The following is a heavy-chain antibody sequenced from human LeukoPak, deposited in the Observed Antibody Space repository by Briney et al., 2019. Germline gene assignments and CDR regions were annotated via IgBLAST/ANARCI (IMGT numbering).Heavy chain of an antibody. D-gene: IGHD3-3*01. V-gene: IGHV1-3*01. CDR3: AKDRLVRFLWKFDY. CDR1: GYTFTSYA. J-gene: IGHJ4*02. Sequence: GASVKVSCKASGYTFTSYAMHWVRQAPGQRLEWMGWINAGNGNTKYSQKFQGRVTITRDTSASTAYMELSSLRAEDTAVYYCAKDRLVRFLWKFDYWGQGTLVTVSS. CDR2: INAGNGNT.